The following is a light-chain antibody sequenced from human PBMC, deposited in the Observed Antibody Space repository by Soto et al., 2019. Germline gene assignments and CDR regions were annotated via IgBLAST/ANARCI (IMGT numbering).Light chain of an antibody. CDR1: QSVSSY. Sequence: EIVLTQSPATLSLSPGERATLSCRASQSVSSYLAWYQQKPGQAPRLLIYDASNRATGIPARFSGSGSGTDFTLTISSLEPEGFALYYCQQRHMWPITFGQGTRLEI. CDR3: QQRHMWPIT. J-gene: IGKJ5*01. V-gene: IGKV3-11*01. CDR2: DAS.